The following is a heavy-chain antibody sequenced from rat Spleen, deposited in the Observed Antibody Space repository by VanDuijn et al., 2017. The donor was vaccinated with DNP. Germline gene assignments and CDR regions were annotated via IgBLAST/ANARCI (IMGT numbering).Heavy chain of an antibody. Sequence: QVQLKESGPGLVQPSQTMSLTCTVSGFSLTSYHLSWVRQPPGKGLEWMGIIWTGGTTAYNSLLKSRLSITRDTSKSQVFLKMNSLKSEDTATYYCARVPNTYYVMDVWGQGASVTVSS. CDR3: ARVPNTYYVMDV. CDR2: IWTGGTT. CDR1: GFSLTSYH. D-gene: IGHD3-8*01. J-gene: IGHJ4*01. V-gene: IGHV2-43*01.